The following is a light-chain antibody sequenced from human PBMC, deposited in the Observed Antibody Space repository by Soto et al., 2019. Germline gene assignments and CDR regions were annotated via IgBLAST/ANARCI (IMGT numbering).Light chain of an antibody. Sequence: DIQMTQSPTTLSASVGDRVTITCRASQSIGSWLAWYQQKPGKAPKLLIYKASTLESGVPSRVSGSGSGTEFILTISSMQTDDFASYYCQQYGSYSQWTFGQGTKVEIK. V-gene: IGKV1-5*03. CDR3: QQYGSYSQWT. CDR1: QSIGSW. J-gene: IGKJ1*01. CDR2: KAS.